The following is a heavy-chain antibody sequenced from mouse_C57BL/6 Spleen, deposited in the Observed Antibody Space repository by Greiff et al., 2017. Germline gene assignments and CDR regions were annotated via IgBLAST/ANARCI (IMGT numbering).Heavy chain of an antibody. CDR1: GYTFTDYY. D-gene: IGHD2-2*01. J-gene: IGHJ3*01. Sequence: EVQLQQSGPELVKPGASVKISCKASGYTFTDYYMNWVKQSHGKSLEWIGDINPNNGGTSYNQKFKGKATLTVDKSSSTAYMELRSLTSEDSAVYYCARWDYYGYDEGFAYWGQGTLVTVSA. CDR2: INPNNGGT. CDR3: ARWDYYGYDEGFAY. V-gene: IGHV1-26*01.